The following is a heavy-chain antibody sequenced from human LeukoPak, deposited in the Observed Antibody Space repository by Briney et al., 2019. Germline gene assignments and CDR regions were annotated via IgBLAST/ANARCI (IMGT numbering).Heavy chain of an antibody. Sequence: SETLSLTCTVSGGSISSSSYYWGWIRQPPGKGLEWIGSIYYSGSTYYNPSLKSRVTISVDTSKNQFSLKLSSVTAADTAVYYCARRVRIVVVTAIIGVFDYWGQRSSVTVSS. CDR1: GGSISSSSYY. V-gene: IGHV4-39*01. CDR2: IYYSGST. J-gene: IGHJ4*02. D-gene: IGHD2-21*02. CDR3: ARRVRIVVVTAIIGVFDY.